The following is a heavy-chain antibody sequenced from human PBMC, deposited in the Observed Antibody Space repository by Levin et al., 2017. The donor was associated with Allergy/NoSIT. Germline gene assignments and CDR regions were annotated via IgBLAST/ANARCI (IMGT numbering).Heavy chain of an antibody. CDR3: ARDLRDLPYGLDV. CDR2: MNPNSGNT. CDR1: GHTFTTYD. Sequence: ASVKVSCKASGHTFTTYDVNWVRQATGQGLEWMGWMNPNSGNTDYAQKFQGRVTMTRNTSISTAYMELSSLRSEDTAVYYCARDLRDLPYGLDVWGQGTTVTVSS. D-gene: IGHD2-21*01. J-gene: IGHJ6*02. V-gene: IGHV1-8*01.